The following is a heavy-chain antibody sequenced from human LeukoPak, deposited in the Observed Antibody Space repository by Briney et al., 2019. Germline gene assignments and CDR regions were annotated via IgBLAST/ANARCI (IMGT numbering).Heavy chain of an antibody. CDR2: IYHSGST. D-gene: IGHD5-18*01. J-gene: IGHJ6*02. CDR1: GVFISSYY. V-gene: IGHV4-59*08. CDR3: ARGSGYSYGYYYYYGMDV. Sequence: SETLSLTCTVSGVFISSYYWSWIRQPPGKGLEWIGYIYHSGSTYYNPSLKSRVTISVDTSKNQFSLKLSSVTAADTAVYYCARGSGYSYGYYYYYGMDVWGQGTTVTVSS.